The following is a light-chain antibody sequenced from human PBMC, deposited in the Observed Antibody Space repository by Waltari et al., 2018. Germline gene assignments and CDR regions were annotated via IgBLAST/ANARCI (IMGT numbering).Light chain of an antibody. J-gene: IGLJ1*01. V-gene: IGLV3-21*02. CDR2: DDT. CDR3: QVWDDSSGHLYV. CDR1: HIGNKG. Sequence: SYVVTQPPSVSVAPGQTARITCGGNHIGNKGEHWYQQKPGQAPDLVVFDDTDRPSGIPERFSGSKSGNTATLTISRVEAGDEADYYCQVWDDSSGHLYVFGGGTKVTVL.